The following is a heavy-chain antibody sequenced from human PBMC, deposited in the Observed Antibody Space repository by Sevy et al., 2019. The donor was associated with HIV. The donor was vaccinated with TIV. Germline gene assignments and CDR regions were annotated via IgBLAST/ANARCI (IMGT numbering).Heavy chain of an antibody. CDR1: GGSTNTYF. Sequence: SETLSLTCTVSGGSTNTYFWTWIRQPPGKGLEWIGYIYNSGSSNYNPSFKSRVTISVDTSKNQVSLQLSSVTAADTAVYYCARYYYDSSGPGSWFDPWGQGTLVTVSS. D-gene: IGHD3-22*01. V-gene: IGHV4-59*01. CDR2: IYNSGSS. J-gene: IGHJ5*02. CDR3: ARYYYDSSGPGSWFDP.